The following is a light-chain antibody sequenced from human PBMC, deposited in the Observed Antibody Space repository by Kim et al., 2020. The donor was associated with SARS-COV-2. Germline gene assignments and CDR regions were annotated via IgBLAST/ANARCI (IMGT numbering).Light chain of an antibody. Sequence: SYELTQPPSVSVSPGQTASIACSGYKLGDKYACWYQQKPGQPPVLVMYHDDERPSGIPERFSASNSGNTATLTITGTQAMDEADYYCQPWDGATVVFGGG. V-gene: IGLV3-1*01. CDR3: QPWDGATVV. J-gene: IGLJ3*02. CDR2: HDD. CDR1: KLGDKY.